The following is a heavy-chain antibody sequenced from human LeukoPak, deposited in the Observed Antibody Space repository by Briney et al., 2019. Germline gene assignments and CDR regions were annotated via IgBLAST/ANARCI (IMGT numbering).Heavy chain of an antibody. V-gene: IGHV4-39*07. D-gene: IGHD3-3*01. J-gene: IGHJ5*02. Sequence: SETLSLTCTVSSGSISSSSYYWGWIRQPPGKGLEWIGSIYYTGSPYYNPSLKSRVTISVDTSKSRFSLKLSSVTAADTAVYYCARVLREYYDFWSGYHGFDPRGQGTLVTVSS. CDR1: SGSISSSSYY. CDR3: ARVLREYYDFWSGYHGFDP. CDR2: IYYTGSP.